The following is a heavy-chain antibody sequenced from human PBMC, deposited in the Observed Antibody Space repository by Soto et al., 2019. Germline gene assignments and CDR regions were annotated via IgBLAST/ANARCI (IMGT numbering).Heavy chain of an antibody. CDR3: AKSYSSNWYDYFDY. CDR1: EFTFSTYA. Sequence: GGSLRLSCAASEFTFSTYAMSWVRQAPGKGLGWVSAISGSGGSTYYADSVKGRFTISRDTSKNTLYLQMNSLRAEDTALYYCAKSYSSNWYDYFDYWGQGTLVTVSS. CDR2: ISGSGGST. J-gene: IGHJ4*02. V-gene: IGHV3-23*01. D-gene: IGHD6-13*01.